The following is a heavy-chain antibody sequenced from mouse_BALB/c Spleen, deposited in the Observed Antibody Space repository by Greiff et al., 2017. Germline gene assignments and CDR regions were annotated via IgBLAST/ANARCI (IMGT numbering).Heavy chain of an antibody. J-gene: IGHJ3*01. D-gene: IGHD1-1*01. CDR2: ISYSGST. V-gene: IGHV3-2*02. CDR3: ARSITTVPWFAY. CDR1: GYSITSDYA. Sequence: EVQRVESGPGLVKPSQSLSLTCTVTGYSITSDYAWNWIRQFPGNKLEWMGYISYSGSTSYNPSLKSRISITRDTSKNQFFLQLNSVTTEDTATYYCARSITTVPWFAYWGQGTLVTVSA.